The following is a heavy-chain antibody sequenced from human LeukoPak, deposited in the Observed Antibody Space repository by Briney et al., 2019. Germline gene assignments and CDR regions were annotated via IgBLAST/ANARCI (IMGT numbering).Heavy chain of an antibody. V-gene: IGHV1-46*01. Sequence: GASVKVSCKASGGTFSSYAISWVRQAPGQGLEWMGIINPSDGSANYPQNFQGRITMTRDTSTSTVYMELLSLRSDDTGMYYCAREEPDYDTSGYPFFDPWGQGTLVTVSS. D-gene: IGHD3-22*01. CDR1: GGTFSSYA. J-gene: IGHJ5*02. CDR2: INPSDGSA. CDR3: AREEPDYDTSGYPFFDP.